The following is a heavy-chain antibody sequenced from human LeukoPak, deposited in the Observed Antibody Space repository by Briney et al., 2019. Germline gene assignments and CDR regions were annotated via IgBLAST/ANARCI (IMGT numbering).Heavy chain of an antibody. Sequence: GGSLRLSCVASGFTFSNYNMNWVRQAPGKGLEWVSYISSSSSIKYYADSVKGRFTISRGNAENSLFLQMISLRDEDTAVYYCARETMSSSWTYDYWGQGTLVTVSS. CDR3: ARETMSSSWTYDY. D-gene: IGHD6-13*01. J-gene: IGHJ4*02. CDR1: GFTFSNYN. CDR2: ISSSSSIK. V-gene: IGHV3-48*02.